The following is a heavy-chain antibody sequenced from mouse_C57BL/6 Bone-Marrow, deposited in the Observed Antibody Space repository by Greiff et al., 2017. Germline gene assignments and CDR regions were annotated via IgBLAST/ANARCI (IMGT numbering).Heavy chain of an antibody. CDR3: ARSGLLLDY. CDR2: IYPGSGST. D-gene: IGHD2-3*01. J-gene: IGHJ2*01. CDR1: GYTFTSYW. V-gene: IGHV1-55*01. Sequence: QVQLKQPGAELVKPGASVKMSCKASGYTFTSYWITWVKQRPGQGLEWIGDIYPGSGSTNYNEKFKSKATRTVDTSSSTAYMQLNSLTSEDSAVYYCARSGLLLDYWGQGTTLTVSS.